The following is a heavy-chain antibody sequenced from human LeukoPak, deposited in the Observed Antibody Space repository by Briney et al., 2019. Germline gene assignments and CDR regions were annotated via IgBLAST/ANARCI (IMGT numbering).Heavy chain of an antibody. Sequence: GGSLRLSCAASGFTFSTYWMHWVRQAPGKGLVWVSRISSDGSITSYADSVKGRFTISRDNAKNTLYLQMNSLRAEDAAVYYCARRLNYYLDYWGQGTLVTVSS. J-gene: IGHJ4*02. V-gene: IGHV3-74*01. CDR2: ISSDGSIT. CDR1: GFTFSTYW. D-gene: IGHD3-10*01. CDR3: ARRLNYYLDY.